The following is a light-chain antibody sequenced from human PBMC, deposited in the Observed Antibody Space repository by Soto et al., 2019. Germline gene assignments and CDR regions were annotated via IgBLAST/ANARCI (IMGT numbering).Light chain of an antibody. CDR2: DAS. Sequence: DIVLTQSPGTLSLSPGERATLSCRASQSVRSRYLAWYQQKAGQAPRLLIYDASRRATGIPDRFSGIVSGTDFTLTISRLEPEDFAVYYCQQYGSSVTFGGGTKVEIK. CDR3: QQYGSSVT. J-gene: IGKJ4*01. V-gene: IGKV3-20*01. CDR1: QSVRSRY.